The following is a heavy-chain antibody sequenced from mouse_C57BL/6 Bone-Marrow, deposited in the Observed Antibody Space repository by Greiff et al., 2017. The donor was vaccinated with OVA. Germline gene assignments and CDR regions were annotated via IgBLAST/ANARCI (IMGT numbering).Heavy chain of an antibody. V-gene: IGHV1-64*01. J-gene: IGHJ4*01. Sequence: QVQLQQPGAELVKPGASVKLSCKASGYTFTSYWMHWVKQRPGQGLEWIGMIHPNSGSTNYNEKFKSKATLTVDKSSSTAYMQLSSLTSEDSAVYYGARGDSSGYEAMDYWGQGTSVTVSS. CDR2: IHPNSGST. D-gene: IGHD3-2*02. CDR3: ARGDSSGYEAMDY. CDR1: GYTFTSYW.